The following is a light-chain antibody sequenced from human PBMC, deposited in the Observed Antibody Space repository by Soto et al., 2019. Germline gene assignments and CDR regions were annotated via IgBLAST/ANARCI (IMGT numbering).Light chain of an antibody. CDR3: QQYNTWPPIT. CDR1: QSVSSSY. V-gene: IGKV3-15*01. J-gene: IGKJ5*01. CDR2: DSS. Sequence: EIVLTQSPGTLSSSPVERATLSCRASQSVSSSYLAWYQQKPGQAPRLVIYDSSTRATGIPASFSGSGSGTESTLTISSLQYEDFAVYYCQQYNTWPPITFGQGTRLEIK.